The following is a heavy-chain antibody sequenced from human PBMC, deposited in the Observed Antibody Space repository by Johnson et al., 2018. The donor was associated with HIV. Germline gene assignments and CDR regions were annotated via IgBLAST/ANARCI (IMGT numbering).Heavy chain of an antibody. CDR1: GITFSDYA. D-gene: IGHD3-16*01. V-gene: IGHV3-66*01. CDR2: IYSGGST. Sequence: VQLVESGGGVVQPGRSLRLSCAASGITFSDYAMHWVRQAPGKGLEWVSVIYSGGSTFYADSVKGRFTISRDNSGNTLYLQMDSLRVEDTAVYYCATCSDQVLLGGDVFDIWGQGTMVTVSS. J-gene: IGHJ3*02. CDR3: ATCSDQVLLGGDVFDI.